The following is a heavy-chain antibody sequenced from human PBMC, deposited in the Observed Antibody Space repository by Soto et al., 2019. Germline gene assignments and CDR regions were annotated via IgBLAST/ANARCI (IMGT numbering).Heavy chain of an antibody. CDR3: ARVRREYYDFWSGYYTSPAIYYYYYMDV. CDR1: GGSISSGGYY. V-gene: IGHV4-31*03. J-gene: IGHJ6*03. CDR2: IYYSGST. D-gene: IGHD3-3*01. Sequence: PSETLSLTCTVSGGSISSGGYYWSWIRQHPGKGLGWIGYIYYSGSTYYNPSLKSRVTISVDTSKNQFSLKLSSVTAADTAVYYCARVRREYYDFWSGYYTSPAIYYYYYMDVWGKGTTVTVSS.